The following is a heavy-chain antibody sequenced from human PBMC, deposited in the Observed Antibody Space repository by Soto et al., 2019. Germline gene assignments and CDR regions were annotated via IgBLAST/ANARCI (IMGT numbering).Heavy chain of an antibody. J-gene: IGHJ4*02. V-gene: IGHV2-5*02. CDR2: IYWDDDK. CDR3: AHRSLAVWGFDY. CDR1: GFSLSTSGVG. D-gene: IGHD7-27*01. Sequence: QITLKESGPTLVKPTQTLTLTCTFSGFSLSTSGVGVGWIRQPPGKALEWHALIYWDDDKRYSPSLKSRLTITKDTSKNQVVLTMTNMDPVDTATYYCAHRSLAVWGFDYWGQGTLVTVSS.